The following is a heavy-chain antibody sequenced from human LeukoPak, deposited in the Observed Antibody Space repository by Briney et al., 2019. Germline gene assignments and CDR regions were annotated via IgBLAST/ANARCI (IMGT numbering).Heavy chain of an antibody. CDR3: ARGPTLIHDFDH. J-gene: IGHJ4*02. D-gene: IGHD5-18*01. CDR2: INHGGTT. Sequence: PSETLSLTCAVNGASFFSAYFWCWSCLRQPPGKGLEWIGEINHGGTTNYNSSLKSRVTISLDTSNHQFSLRLSSVTAADTAVYYCARGPTLIHDFDHWGQGALVTVSS. V-gene: IGHV4-34*01. CDR1: GASFFSAYF.